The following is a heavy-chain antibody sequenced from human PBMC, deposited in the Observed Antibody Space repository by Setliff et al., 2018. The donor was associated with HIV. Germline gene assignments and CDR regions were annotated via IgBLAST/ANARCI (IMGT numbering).Heavy chain of an antibody. CDR2: INPNSGGT. Sequence: GASVKVSCKASGYTFTGYYMHWVRQAPGQGLEWMGWINPNSGGTTYAQKFQGRVTMTRDTSISTAYMEVGRLRSDDTAVYYCARDRDIYRVYGRMSREDTEENDAFDIWGQGTMGAVS. D-gene: IGHD6-13*01. CDR3: ARDRDIYRVYGRMSREDTEENDAFDI. CDR1: GYTFTGYY. V-gene: IGHV1-2*02. J-gene: IGHJ3*02.